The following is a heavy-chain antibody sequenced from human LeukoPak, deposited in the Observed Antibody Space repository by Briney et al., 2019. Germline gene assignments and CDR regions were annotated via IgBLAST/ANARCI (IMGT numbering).Heavy chain of an antibody. CDR3: ATEGTSGLDAFDI. D-gene: IGHD2-8*01. V-gene: IGHV3-21*06. J-gene: IGHJ3*02. CDR2: ISRSSTDI. Sequence: PGGSLRLSCVASGLSFSTYSMNWVRQAQGKGLEWVSFISRSSTDIYYADSVKGRFTISRDNAKNSLYLHMISLRATDAAVYYCATEGTSGLDAFDIWGQGTTVTVSS. CDR1: GLSFSTYS.